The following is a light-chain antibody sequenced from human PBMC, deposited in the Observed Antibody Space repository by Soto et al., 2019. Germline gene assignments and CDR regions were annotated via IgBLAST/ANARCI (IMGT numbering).Light chain of an antibody. CDR3: QQSHGIPYT. CDR2: AAS. CDR1: QTITGY. J-gene: IGKJ2*01. V-gene: IGKV1-39*01. Sequence: DIQMTQSPSSLSASVGDRVTITCRASQTITGYLNWYQQRPGKAPKLLIYAASSLQSGVPSRFSGIGSGTDFTLTINSLQPEDFATYYCQQSHGIPYTFGQGTKLEIK.